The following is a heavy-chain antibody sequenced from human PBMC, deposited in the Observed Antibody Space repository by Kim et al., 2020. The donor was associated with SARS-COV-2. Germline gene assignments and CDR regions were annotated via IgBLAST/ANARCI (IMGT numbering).Heavy chain of an antibody. Sequence: ASVKVSCKASGYTFTGYYMHWVRQAPGQGLEWMGWINPNSGGTNYAQKFQGRVTMTRDTSISTAYMELSRLRSDDTAVYYCARDVRQWLVQGNWFDPWGQGTLVTVSS. CDR3: ARDVRQWLVQGNWFDP. CDR2: INPNSGGT. CDR1: GYTFTGYY. V-gene: IGHV1-2*02. D-gene: IGHD6-19*01. J-gene: IGHJ5*02.